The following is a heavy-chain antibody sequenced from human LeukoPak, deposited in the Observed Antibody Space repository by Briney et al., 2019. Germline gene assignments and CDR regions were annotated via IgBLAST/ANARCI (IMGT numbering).Heavy chain of an antibody. CDR3: VKERSSGWYDFDY. CDR2: ISSNGGST. D-gene: IGHD6-19*01. V-gene: IGHV3-64D*06. Sequence: GGSLRLSCSASGFTFSSYAMHWVRQAPGKGLEYVSGISSNGGSTYYADSVKGRFTISRDNSKNTLYLQMSSLRAEDTAVYYCVKERSSGWYDFDYWGQGALVTVSS. J-gene: IGHJ4*02. CDR1: GFTFSSYA.